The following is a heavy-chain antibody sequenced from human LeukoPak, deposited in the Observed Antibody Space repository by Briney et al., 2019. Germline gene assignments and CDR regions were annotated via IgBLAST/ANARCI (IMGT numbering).Heavy chain of an antibody. CDR1: GGSFSGYY. CDR2: INHSGST. J-gene: IGHJ4*02. D-gene: IGHD5-24*01. CDR3: ARATPVEMATSYYYFDY. V-gene: IGHV4-34*01. Sequence: PSETLSLTCAVYGGSFSGYYWSWIRQPPGKGLEWIGEINHSGSTNYNPSLKSRVTISVDTSKNQFSLKLSSVTAADTAVYYCARATPVEMATSYYYFDYWGQGTLVTVS.